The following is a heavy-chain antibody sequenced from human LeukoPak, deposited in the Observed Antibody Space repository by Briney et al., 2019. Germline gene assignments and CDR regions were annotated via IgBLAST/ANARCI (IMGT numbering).Heavy chain of an antibody. J-gene: IGHJ2*01. V-gene: IGHV4-4*09. Sequence: SETLSLTCTVSGGSISTYHWSWFRQPPGKGLEWIGYIYSSGTTNYNPSLKSRVTISLDTAKTQFSLKLSSVTAADTAVYYCARQGSFGYWYFDLWGRGTLVTVSS. CDR2: IYSSGTT. CDR1: GGSISTYH. CDR3: ARQGSFGYWYFDL. D-gene: IGHD3-10*01.